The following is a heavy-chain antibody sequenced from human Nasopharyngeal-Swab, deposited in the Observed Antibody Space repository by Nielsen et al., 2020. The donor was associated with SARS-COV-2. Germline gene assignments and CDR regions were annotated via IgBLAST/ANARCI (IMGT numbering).Heavy chain of an antibody. V-gene: IGHV4-59*08. CDR2: IYYSGST. J-gene: IGHJ3*02. CDR3: ARRGLGYCSGGSCSNAFDI. Sequence: SETLSLTCTVSGGSISSYYWSWIRQPPGKGLEWIGYIYYSGSTNYNPSLKSRVTISVDTSKNQFSLKPSSVTAADTAVYYCARRGLGYCSGGSCSNAFDIWGQGTMVTVSS. D-gene: IGHD2-15*01. CDR1: GGSISSYY.